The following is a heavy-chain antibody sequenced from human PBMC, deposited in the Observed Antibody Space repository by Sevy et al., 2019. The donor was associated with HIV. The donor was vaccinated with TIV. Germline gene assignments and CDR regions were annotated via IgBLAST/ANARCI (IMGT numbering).Heavy chain of an antibody. J-gene: IGHJ6*02. V-gene: IGHV3-30-3*01. CDR1: GFTFFAYT. Sequence: GGSLRLSCAASGFTFFAYTMHWVRQAPGKGLEWVALISYDINNKYYADSVKGRFTISRDNSKNTLYLQMYSLRPEDTAVYYCARDLASSGNGLDVWGQGTTVTVS. CDR2: ISYDINNK. CDR3: ARDLASSGNGLDV. D-gene: IGHD3-3*02.